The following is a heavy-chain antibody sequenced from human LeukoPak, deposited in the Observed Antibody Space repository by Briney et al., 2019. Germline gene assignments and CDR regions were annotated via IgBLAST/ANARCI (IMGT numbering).Heavy chain of an antibody. CDR2: IYTSGST. CDR3: ARVQLTYYYMDV. Sequence: SETLSLTCTVSGGSISSYYWSWIRQPAGKGLEWIGRIYTSGSTYYNPSLKSRVTISVDTSKNQFSLKLSSVTAADTAVYYCARVQLTYYYMDVWGKGTTVTVSS. V-gene: IGHV4-4*07. D-gene: IGHD3-9*01. J-gene: IGHJ6*03. CDR1: GGSISSYY.